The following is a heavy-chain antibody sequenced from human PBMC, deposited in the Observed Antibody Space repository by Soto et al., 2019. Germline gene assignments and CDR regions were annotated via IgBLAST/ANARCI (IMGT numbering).Heavy chain of an antibody. Sequence: EVQLLESGGGLVQPGGSLRLSCAASGFTFSSYGMSWVRQAPGKGLEWVSAISSSGGSAYYADSVRGRFTISRDNSKNTLYLQMNSLRAEDAAVYYCARGATSPSYWGQGTLVTVSS. CDR2: ISSSGGSA. CDR3: ARGATSPSY. J-gene: IGHJ4*02. CDR1: GFTFSSYG. V-gene: IGHV3-23*01.